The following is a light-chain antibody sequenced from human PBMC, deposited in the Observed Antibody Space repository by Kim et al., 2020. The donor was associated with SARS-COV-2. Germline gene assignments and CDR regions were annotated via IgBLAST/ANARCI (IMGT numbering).Light chain of an antibody. J-gene: IGKJ4*01. CDR3: QQRSNWPFT. V-gene: IGKV3-11*01. CDR1: QSVSRY. CDR2: DAS. Sequence: LSPGERATPSCRASQSVSRYIAWYQHKPGQAPRLLIFDASNRVTGIPARFSGSGSGTDFTLTISSLKPEDFAFYYCQQRSNWPFTFGGGTKVDIK.